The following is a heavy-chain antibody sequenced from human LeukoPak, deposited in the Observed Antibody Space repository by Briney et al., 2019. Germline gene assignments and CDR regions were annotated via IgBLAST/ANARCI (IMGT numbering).Heavy chain of an antibody. D-gene: IGHD3-10*01. CDR3: ARGSFAHYGSGSYYNVNWFDP. CDR1: GGAFSSYA. Sequence: SVKVSCKASGGAFSSYAISWVRQAPGQGLEWMGGIIPIFGTANYAQKFQGRVTITADKSTSTAYLELSSLRSEDTAVYYCARGSFAHYGSGSYYNVNWFDPWGQGTLVTVSS. CDR2: IIPIFGTA. J-gene: IGHJ5*02. V-gene: IGHV1-69*06.